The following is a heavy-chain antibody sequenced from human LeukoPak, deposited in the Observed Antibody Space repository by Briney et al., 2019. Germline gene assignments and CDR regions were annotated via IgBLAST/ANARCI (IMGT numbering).Heavy chain of an antibody. CDR2: LSGSGITT. CDR1: EFTFSNSA. V-gene: IGHV3-23*01. Sequence: GGSLRLSCAASEFTFSNSAMSWVRQAPGKGLEWVSTLSGSGITTYYADSVKGRFTISRDNAKKSLYLQMNSLRVEDTAVYYCAKGIYSCGWSYFDYWGHGTLVTVSS. D-gene: IGHD6-19*01. CDR3: AKGIYSCGWSYFDY. J-gene: IGHJ4*01.